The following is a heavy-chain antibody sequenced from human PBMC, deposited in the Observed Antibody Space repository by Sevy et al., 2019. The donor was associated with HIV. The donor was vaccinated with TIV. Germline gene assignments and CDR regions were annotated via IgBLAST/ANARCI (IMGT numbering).Heavy chain of an antibody. CDR2: ISGSGGST. J-gene: IGHJ3*02. V-gene: IGHV3-23*01. CDR1: GLTFSSYA. CDR3: ASGGYYDSSALGAFDI. D-gene: IGHD3-22*01. Sequence: GGSLRLSCAASGLTFSSYAMSWVRQAPGKGLEWVSPISGSGGSTYYADSVKGRFTISRDNSKNTLYLQMNSLRAEDTAVYYCASGGYYDSSALGAFDIWGQGTMVTVSS.